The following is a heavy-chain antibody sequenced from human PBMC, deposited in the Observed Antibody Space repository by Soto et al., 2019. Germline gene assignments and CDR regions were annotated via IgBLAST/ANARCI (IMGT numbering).Heavy chain of an antibody. Sequence: GGSLRLSCAASGFTFSSYAMSWVRQAPGKGLEWVSAISGSGGSTYYADSVKGRFTISRDNSKNTLYLQMNSLRAEDTAVYYCAKARGYSYGYGRYYFDYWGQGTLVTVSS. V-gene: IGHV3-23*01. J-gene: IGHJ4*02. CDR3: AKARGYSYGYGRYYFDY. CDR1: GFTFSSYA. D-gene: IGHD5-18*01. CDR2: ISGSGGST.